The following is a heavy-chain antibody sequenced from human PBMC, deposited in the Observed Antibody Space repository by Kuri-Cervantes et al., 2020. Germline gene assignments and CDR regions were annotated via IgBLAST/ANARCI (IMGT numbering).Heavy chain of an antibody. J-gene: IGHJ3*02. CDR3: AKAGYCTGGVCYRTKSGEGAFDI. CDR1: GFTFDDYA. D-gene: IGHD2-8*02. V-gene: IGHV3-9*01. CDR2: ISWNSGSI. Sequence: SLKISCAASGFTFDDYAMHWVRQAPGKGLEWVSGISWNSGSIGYADSVKGRFTISRDNAKNSLYLQMNSLRAEDTALYYCAKAGYCTGGVCYRTKSGEGAFDIWGQGTMVTVSS.